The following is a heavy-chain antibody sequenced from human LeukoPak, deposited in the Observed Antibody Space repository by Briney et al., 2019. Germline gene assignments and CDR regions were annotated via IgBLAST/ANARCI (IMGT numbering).Heavy chain of an antibody. J-gene: IGHJ4*02. CDR2: ISSSSSYI. Sequence: GGSLRLSCATSGFTFSNYAMNWVRQAPGKGLEWVSSISSSSSYIYYADSVKGRFTISRDNAKNSLYLQMNSLRAEDTAVYYCAREANGDYNPYYFDYWGQGTLVTVSS. D-gene: IGHD4-17*01. V-gene: IGHV3-21*01. CDR3: AREANGDYNPYYFDY. CDR1: GFTFSNYA.